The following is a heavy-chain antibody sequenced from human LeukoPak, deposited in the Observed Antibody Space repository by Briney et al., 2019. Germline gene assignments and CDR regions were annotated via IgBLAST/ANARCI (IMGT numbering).Heavy chain of an antibody. CDR2: ISSNGGST. V-gene: IGHV3-64*01. Sequence: GGSLRLSCAASGFTFSSYAMHWVRQAPGKGLEYVSAISSNGGSTYYANSVKGRFTISRDNSKNTLYLQMGSLRAEDMAVYYCARGPYSSSWYPYLDCWGQGTLVTVSS. CDR1: GFTFSSYA. J-gene: IGHJ4*02. D-gene: IGHD6-13*01. CDR3: ARGPYSSSWYPYLDC.